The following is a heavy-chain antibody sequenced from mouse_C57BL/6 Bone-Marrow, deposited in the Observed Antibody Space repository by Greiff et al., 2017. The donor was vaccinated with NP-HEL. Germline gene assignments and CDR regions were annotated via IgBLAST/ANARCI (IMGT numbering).Heavy chain of an antibody. CDR3: AREGWLLPYWYFDV. CDR2: IDPSDSYT. D-gene: IGHD2-3*01. CDR1: GYTFTSYW. V-gene: IGHV1-69*01. Sequence: QVHVKQPGAELVMPGASVKLSRKASGYTFTSYWMHWVKQRPGQGLEWIGEIDPSDSYTNYNQKFKGKSTLTVDKSSSTAYMQLSSLTSEDSAVYYCAREGWLLPYWYFDVWGTGTTVTVSS. J-gene: IGHJ1*03.